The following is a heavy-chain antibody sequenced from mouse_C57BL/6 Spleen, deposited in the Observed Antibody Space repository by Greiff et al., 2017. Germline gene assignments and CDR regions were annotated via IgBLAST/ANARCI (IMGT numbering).Heavy chain of an antibody. D-gene: IGHD6-2*01. CDR2: ISYDGSN. V-gene: IGHV3-6*01. J-gene: IGHJ2*01. CDR3: AREFSRYYFDY. Sequence: VQLQQSGPGLVKPSQSLSLTCSVTGYSITSGYYWNWIRQFPGNKLEWMGYISYDGSNNYNPSLKNRISITRDTSKNQFFLKLNSVTTEDTATYYCAREFSRYYFDYWGQGTTLTVSS. CDR1: GYSITSGYY.